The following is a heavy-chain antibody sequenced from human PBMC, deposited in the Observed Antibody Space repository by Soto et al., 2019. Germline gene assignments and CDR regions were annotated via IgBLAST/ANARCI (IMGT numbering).Heavy chain of an antibody. CDR3: ARSMAVAGPRLIYYYYYGMDV. Sequence: PGESLKISCKGSGYSFTSYWIGWVRQMPGKGLEWMGIIYPGDSDTRYSPSFQGQVTISADKSISTAYLQWSSLKASDTAMYYCARSMAVAGPRLIYYYYYGMDVWGQGTTVTVSS. J-gene: IGHJ6*02. CDR2: IYPGDSDT. V-gene: IGHV5-51*01. CDR1: GYSFTSYW. D-gene: IGHD6-19*01.